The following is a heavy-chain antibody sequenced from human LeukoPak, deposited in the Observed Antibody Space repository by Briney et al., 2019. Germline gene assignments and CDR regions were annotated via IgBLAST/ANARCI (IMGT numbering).Heavy chain of an antibody. J-gene: IGHJ3*02. V-gene: IGHV1-24*01. D-gene: IGHD1-26*01. CDR3: ATDKVGPDAFDI. CDR2: FDPEDGET. CDR1: GYTLTELS. Sequence: ASVKVSCKVSGYTLTELSMHWVRQAPGKGREWMGGFDPEDGETIYAQKFQGRVTMTEDSSTDTAYMELSSLRSEDTAVYYCATDKVGPDAFDIWGQGTMVTVSS.